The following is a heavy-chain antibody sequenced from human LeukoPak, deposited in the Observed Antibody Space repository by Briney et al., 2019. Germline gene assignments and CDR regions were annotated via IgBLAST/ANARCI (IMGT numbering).Heavy chain of an antibody. CDR3: AKDSDVVVTATAFDY. Sequence: GVLRLSCAASGFTFSSYAMSWVRQAPGKGLEWVSAISGSGGSTYYADSVKGRFTISRDNSKNTLYLQMNSLRAEDTAVYYCAKDSDVVVTATAFDYWGQGTLVTVSS. D-gene: IGHD2-21*02. CDR2: ISGSGGST. V-gene: IGHV3-23*01. CDR1: GFTFSSYA. J-gene: IGHJ4*02.